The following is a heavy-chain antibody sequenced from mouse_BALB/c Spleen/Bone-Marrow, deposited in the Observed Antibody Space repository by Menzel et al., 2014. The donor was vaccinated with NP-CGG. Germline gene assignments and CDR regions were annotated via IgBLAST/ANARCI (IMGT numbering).Heavy chain of an antibody. J-gene: IGHJ3*01. V-gene: IGHV1-69*01. CDR3: ARRGYGYGFAY. D-gene: IGHD1-2*01. CDR1: GYTFXSYW. CDR2: IDPSDSET. Sequence: QVQLQQSGAELVMPGAPVKLSCKASGYTFXSYWMDWVKQRPGRGLEWIGRIDPSDSETHYNQKFKDKATLTVDKSSSTAYIQLSSLTSEDSAVYYCARRGYGYGFAYWGQGTLVTVSA.